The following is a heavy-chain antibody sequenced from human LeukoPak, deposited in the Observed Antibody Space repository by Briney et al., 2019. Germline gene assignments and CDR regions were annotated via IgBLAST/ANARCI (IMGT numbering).Heavy chain of an antibody. Sequence: GESLKISCKGSGYRFTSYWIAWVRQMPGKGLEWMGIIYPGDSDTRYSPSFPGQVTISAVKSTNTAYLQWSSLKASDTAMYYCASQTIRLVYGPGFMDAFDIWGQGTMVTVSS. J-gene: IGHJ3*02. V-gene: IGHV5-51*01. CDR2: IYPGDSDT. CDR1: GYRFTSYW. CDR3: ASQTIRLVYGPGFMDAFDI. D-gene: IGHD3-10*01.